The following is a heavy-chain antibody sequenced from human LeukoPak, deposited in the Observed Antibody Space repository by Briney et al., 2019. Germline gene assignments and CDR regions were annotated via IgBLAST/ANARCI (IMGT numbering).Heavy chain of an antibody. D-gene: IGHD5-18*01. Sequence: SETLSLTCTVSGGSISSSSDYWGWIRQPPGKGLEWIGSIYYSGSTYYNPSLKSRVTISVDTSKNQFSLKLSSVTAADTAVYYCARDRIQLWLQFHYFDYWGQGTVVTVSS. CDR2: IYYSGST. CDR3: ARDRIQLWLQFHYFDY. CDR1: GGSISSSSDY. V-gene: IGHV4-39*07. J-gene: IGHJ4*02.